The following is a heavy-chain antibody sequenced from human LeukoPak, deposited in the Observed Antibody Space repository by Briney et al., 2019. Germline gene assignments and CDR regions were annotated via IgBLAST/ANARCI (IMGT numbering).Heavy chain of an antibody. CDR2: IYDSGST. CDR1: GGSIRSSYYY. V-gene: IGHV4-39*07. J-gene: IGHJ6*02. Sequence: SETLSLTCTVSGGSIRSSYYYWGWIRQPPGKGLEWIGSIYDSGSTYYNPSLKSRVTISVDTSKNQFSLKLSSVTAADTAVYYCARDYYDSSGYYPLYYYYYGMDVWGQGTTVTVSS. D-gene: IGHD3-22*01. CDR3: ARDYYDSSGYYPLYYYYYGMDV.